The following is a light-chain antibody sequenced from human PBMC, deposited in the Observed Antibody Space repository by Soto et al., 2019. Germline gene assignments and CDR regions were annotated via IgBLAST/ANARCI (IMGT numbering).Light chain of an antibody. CDR3: QSYDSSLSGWV. J-gene: IGLJ3*02. Sequence: QSVLTQPPSVSGAPGQRVTISCTGSSSNIGAGYDVHWYQQLPGTAPKLLIYGTSNRPSGVTDRFAGSKSGTSASLAITVLQAEDEADYYCQSYDSSLSGWVFGGGTKLTVL. V-gene: IGLV1-40*01. CDR1: SSNIGAGYD. CDR2: GTS.